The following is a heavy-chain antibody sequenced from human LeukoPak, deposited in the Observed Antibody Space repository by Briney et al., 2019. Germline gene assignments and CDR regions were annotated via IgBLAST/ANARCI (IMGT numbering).Heavy chain of an antibody. V-gene: IGHV4-38-2*01. Sequence: SETLSLTCVVSRYSLSSGYYWGWIRQPPGKGLEWIGSMYQSGSSYNNPSLKSRVTISVDTSKNQSSLKLRSVTAADTAVYYCARNTMIRGVIINWFDPWGQGTLVTVSS. J-gene: IGHJ5*02. CDR1: RYSLSSGYY. CDR2: MYQSGSS. CDR3: ARNTMIRGVIINWFDP. D-gene: IGHD3-10*01.